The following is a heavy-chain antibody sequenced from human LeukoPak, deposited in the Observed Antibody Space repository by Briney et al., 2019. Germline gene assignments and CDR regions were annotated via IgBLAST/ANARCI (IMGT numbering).Heavy chain of an antibody. D-gene: IGHD2-15*01. V-gene: IGHV3-21*01. CDR3: ARESLRCSGGSCYPGAFDI. CDR2: ISSSSSYI. J-gene: IGHJ3*02. Sequence: SGGSLRLSCAASGFTFSSYSMNWVRQAPGKRLEWVSSISSSSSYIYYADSVKGRFTISRDNTKNSLYLQMNSLRAEDTAVYYCARESLRCSGGSCYPGAFDIWGQGTMVTVSS. CDR1: GFTFSSYS.